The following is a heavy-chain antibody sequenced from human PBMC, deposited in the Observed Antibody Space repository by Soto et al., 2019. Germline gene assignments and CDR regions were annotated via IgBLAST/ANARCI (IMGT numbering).Heavy chain of an antibody. Sequence: GGSLRLSCAASGFTFSSSVMNWVRQAPGKGLQWVSGISDGGRFTYYAESVKGRFTISRDDSKRMLFLQMNSLRAEDTDVYYCAKSGPTNYFDYWGPGSLVTVSS. CDR1: GFTFSSSV. CDR3: AKSGPTNYFDY. J-gene: IGHJ4*02. D-gene: IGHD1-26*01. V-gene: IGHV3-23*01. CDR2: ISDGGRFT.